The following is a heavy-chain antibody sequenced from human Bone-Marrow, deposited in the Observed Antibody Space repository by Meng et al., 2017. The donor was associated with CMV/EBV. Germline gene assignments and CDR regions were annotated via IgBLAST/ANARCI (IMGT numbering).Heavy chain of an antibody. CDR3: AKIDSSGLTGLYFDY. V-gene: IGHV3-33*06. CDR1: GFTFSSYG. Sequence: GESLKISCAASGFTFSSYGMHWVRQAPGKGLEWAAVIWYDGSNKYYADSVKGRFTISRDNSKNTLYLQMNSLRAEDTAVYYCAKIDSSGLTGLYFDYCGQGTLVTVSS. CDR2: IWYDGSNK. D-gene: IGHD3-22*01. J-gene: IGHJ4*02.